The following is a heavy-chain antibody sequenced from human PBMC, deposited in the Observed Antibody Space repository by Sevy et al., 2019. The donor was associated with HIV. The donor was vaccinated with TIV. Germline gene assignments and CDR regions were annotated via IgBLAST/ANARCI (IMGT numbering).Heavy chain of an antibody. CDR1: GFTFSSFA. CDR3: AKKMGGGSGMAFLVDY. D-gene: IGHD5-18*01. V-gene: IGHV3-23*01. CDR2: ISGTGDHT. Sequence: GGSLRLSCAASGFTFSSFAMGWVRQAPGKGLDWISVISGTGDHTYYADSVKGRFTISRDNSKNTLFLQMNSLRAEDTANFYWAKKMGGGSGMAFLVDYWGQGTLVTVSS. J-gene: IGHJ4*01.